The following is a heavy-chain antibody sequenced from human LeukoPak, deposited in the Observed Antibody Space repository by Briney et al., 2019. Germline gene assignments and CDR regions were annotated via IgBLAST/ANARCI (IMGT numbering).Heavy chain of an antibody. CDR1: GYIYTSYW. CDR3: ALYSGYDRPPVY. Sequence: GESLKISCNSSGYIYTSYWIGWVRQMPGKGLEWMGIIYPGDSDTRYSPSFQGQVTISADKSISTAYLQWSSLKASDTAMYYCALYSGYDRPPVYWGQGTLVTVSS. J-gene: IGHJ4*02. CDR2: IYPGDSDT. D-gene: IGHD5-12*01. V-gene: IGHV5-51*01.